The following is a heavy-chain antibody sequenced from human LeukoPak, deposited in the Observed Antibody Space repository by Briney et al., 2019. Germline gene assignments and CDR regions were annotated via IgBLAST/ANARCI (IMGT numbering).Heavy chain of an antibody. J-gene: IGHJ4*02. CDR1: GFTFSTYW. CDR3: ARALEY. CDR2: INTDGGST. V-gene: IGHV3-74*01. D-gene: IGHD1-1*01. Sequence: PGGSLRLSCAASGFTFSTYWMHWVRQAPGKGLVWVSHINTDGGSTSYEDTVKGGFTISRDNAKNTVYLHMNSLRAEDTAVYSCARALEYWGQGTLVTVSS.